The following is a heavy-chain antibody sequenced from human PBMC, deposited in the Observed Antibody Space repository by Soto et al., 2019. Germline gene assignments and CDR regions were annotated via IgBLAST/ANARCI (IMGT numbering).Heavy chain of an antibody. Sequence: TLSLTCTVSGGSISSGGYYCSCIRQHPGKGLEWIGYIYYSGSTYYNPSLKSRVTISVDTSKNQFSLKLSSVAAADTAVYYCASAHNYFDSSPYYYGMEVWGQGTTVTVSS. CDR3: ASAHNYFDSSPYYYGMEV. CDR2: IYYSGST. D-gene: IGHD3-22*01. V-gene: IGHV4-31*03. J-gene: IGHJ6*02. CDR1: GGSISSGGYY.